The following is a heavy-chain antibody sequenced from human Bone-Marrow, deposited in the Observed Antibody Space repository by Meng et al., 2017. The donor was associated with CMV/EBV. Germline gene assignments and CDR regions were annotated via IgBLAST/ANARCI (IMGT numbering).Heavy chain of an antibody. CDR3: AKDKANYYYYYGMDV. J-gene: IGHJ6*02. CDR1: GFTFSSHG. CDR2: IRYDGSNK. Sequence: GESLKISCAASGFTFSSHGMHWVRQAAGKGLEWVAFIRYDGSNKYYADSVKGRFTISRDNSKNTLYLQMNSLRAEDTAVYYCAKDKANYYYYYGMDVWGQGTTVTASS. V-gene: IGHV3-30*02.